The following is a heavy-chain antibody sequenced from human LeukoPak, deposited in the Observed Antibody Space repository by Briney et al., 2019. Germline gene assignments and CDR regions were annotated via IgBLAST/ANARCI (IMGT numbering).Heavy chain of an antibody. Sequence: PGGSLRLSCAASGFTFSSFGMHWVRQTPGKGLEWVALTSYDGNIKYYADSVRGRFTISRDNSKNTLFLQMDSLRAEDTAVYYCAKDRLSSSRWARGDYWGQGTLVTVSS. J-gene: IGHJ4*02. CDR3: AKDRLSSSRWARGDY. CDR2: TSYDGNIK. D-gene: IGHD6-13*01. CDR1: GFTFSSFG. V-gene: IGHV3-30*18.